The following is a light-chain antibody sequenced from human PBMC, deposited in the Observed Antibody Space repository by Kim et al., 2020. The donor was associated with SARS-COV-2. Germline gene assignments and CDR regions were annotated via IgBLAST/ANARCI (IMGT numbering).Light chain of an antibody. CDR1: QSISNW. V-gene: IGKV1-5*03. J-gene: IGKJ2*01. CDR2: KAS. CDR3: QHYNSSPYT. Sequence: SASVGDRVSITCRASQSISNWLAWYQQKPGKAPKLLIYKASRLESGVPSRFADSGSGTDFTLTISSLQPDDFATYYCQHYNSSPYTFGRGTKLEI.